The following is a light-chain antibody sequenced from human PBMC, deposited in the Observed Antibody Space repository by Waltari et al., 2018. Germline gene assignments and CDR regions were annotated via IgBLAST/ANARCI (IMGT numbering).Light chain of an antibody. J-gene: IGLJ2*01. V-gene: IGLV1-40*01. CDR1: SSNTGAGYD. Sequence: QSVLTQPPSVSGAPGQRVTLSCTGSSSNTGAGYDVQWYQQLPGPAPKLLIYNNNIRPSGVPARFSGSRSGTSASLAITGLQAEDEADYYCQSYDSSLSGVIFGGGTKLTVL. CDR3: QSYDSSLSGVI. CDR2: NNN.